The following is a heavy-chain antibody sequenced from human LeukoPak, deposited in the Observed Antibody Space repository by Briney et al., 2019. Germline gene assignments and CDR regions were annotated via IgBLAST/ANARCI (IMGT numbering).Heavy chain of an antibody. Sequence: SETLSLTCTVSGGSLNGYYWGWIRQPPGKGLECIGYIHSSDGTAHTASLKSRLTISLDTSKNQFSLTLSSVTAADTAVYYCARHVYGEGMVVWGKGTTVTVSS. CDR2: IHSSDGT. D-gene: IGHD4-17*01. V-gene: IGHV4-59*08. J-gene: IGHJ6*04. CDR3: ARHVYGEGMVV. CDR1: GGSLNGYY.